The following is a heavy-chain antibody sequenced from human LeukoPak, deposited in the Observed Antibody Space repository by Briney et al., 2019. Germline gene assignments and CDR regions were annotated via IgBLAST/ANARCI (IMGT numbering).Heavy chain of an antibody. CDR2: IYTSGST. J-gene: IGHJ5*02. D-gene: IGHD6-19*01. CDR1: GGSISSYY. CDR3: ARGGNRSGWSPYNWLDP. Sequence: PSETLSLTCTVSGGSISSYYWSWIRQPAGKGLEWIGRIYTSGSTNYNPSLKSRVTMSVDTSENQFSLKLSSVTAADTAVYYCARGGNRSGWSPYNWLDPWGQGTLVTVSS. V-gene: IGHV4-4*07.